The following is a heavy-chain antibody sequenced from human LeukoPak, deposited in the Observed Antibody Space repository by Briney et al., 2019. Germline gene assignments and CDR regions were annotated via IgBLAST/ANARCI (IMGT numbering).Heavy chain of an antibody. CDR1: GFTSSSDS. V-gene: IGHV3-30-3*01. CDR3: ARDRSDYSIKYYYYYGMDA. Sequence: GGSLRLSCAASGFTSSSDSMHWVRQAPGKGLEWVAVISYDGSSEYYADSVRGRFTISRDNSKNTLYLQMNSLGAEDTAVFYCARDRSDYSIKYYYYYGMDAWGQGTTVTVSS. D-gene: IGHD3-16*01. J-gene: IGHJ6*02. CDR2: ISYDGSSE.